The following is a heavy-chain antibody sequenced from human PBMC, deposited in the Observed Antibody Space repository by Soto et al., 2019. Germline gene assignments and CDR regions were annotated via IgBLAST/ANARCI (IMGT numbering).Heavy chain of an antibody. Sequence: PSETLSLTCTVSGGSISSGGYCWSWIRQHPGKGLEWIGYIYYSGSTYYNPSLKSRVTISVDTSKNQFSLKLSSVTAADTAVYYCARGGTYGSGPAPFDTWGQGTLVT. J-gene: IGHJ5*02. V-gene: IGHV4-31*03. D-gene: IGHD3-10*01. CDR3: ARGGTYGSGPAPFDT. CDR1: GGSISSGGYC. CDR2: IYYSGST.